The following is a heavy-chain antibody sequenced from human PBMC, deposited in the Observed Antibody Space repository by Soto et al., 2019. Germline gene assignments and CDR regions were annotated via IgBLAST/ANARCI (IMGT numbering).Heavy chain of an antibody. CDR2: IRKDGREK. D-gene: IGHD6-19*01. CDR3: AAGSAWLSDY. J-gene: IGHJ4*02. CDR1: GFSISSYW. V-gene: IGHV3-7*03. Sequence: EVQLVESGGGLVQPGGSLRLSCAASGFSISSYWMNWVRQAPGKGLEWVAIIRKDGREKYYVYSVKGRLTISREHAKNSLYLQMNSPRDDDTAAYSCAAGSAWLSDYWGRGTLVTGSS.